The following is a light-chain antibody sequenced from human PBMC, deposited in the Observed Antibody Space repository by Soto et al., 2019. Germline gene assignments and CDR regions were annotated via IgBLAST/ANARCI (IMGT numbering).Light chain of an antibody. CDR2: GNT. V-gene: IGLV1-40*01. J-gene: IGLJ2*01. CDR1: SSNIGAGYD. Sequence: QSVLTQPTSVSGAPGQRVTISCTGSSSNIGAGYDVHWYQQFPGTTPKFLIYGNTNRPSGVPDRFSASKSGTSASLDITGLQAEDEAEYFCQSYDSSLTVVFGGGTKLTVL. CDR3: QSYDSSLTVV.